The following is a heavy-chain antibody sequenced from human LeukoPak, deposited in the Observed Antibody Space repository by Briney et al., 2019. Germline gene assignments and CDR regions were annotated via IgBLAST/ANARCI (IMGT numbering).Heavy chain of an antibody. Sequence: SVKVSCKASGGTFSSYAISWVRQAPGQGLEWMGGIIPIFGTANYAQKFQGRVTITADESTSTAYMELSSLRSEDTAVYYCARVSTVTTSLSGYYYYYMDVWGKGTTVTVSS. CDR1: GGTFSSYA. CDR2: IIPIFGTA. V-gene: IGHV1-69*01. CDR3: ARVSTVTTSLSGYYYYYMDV. J-gene: IGHJ6*03. D-gene: IGHD4-17*01.